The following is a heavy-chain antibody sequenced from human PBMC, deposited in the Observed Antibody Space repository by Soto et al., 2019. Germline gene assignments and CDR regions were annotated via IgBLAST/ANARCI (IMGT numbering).Heavy chain of an antibody. J-gene: IGHJ6*02. CDR3: ARLPVSAANYGMDV. CDR2: INYSGST. CDR1: GGSISSYY. Sequence: SETLSLTCTVSGGSISSYYWSWIRQPPGKGLEWIGYINYSGSTNYNPSLKSRVTISVDTSKNQFSLKLSSVTAADTAVYYCARLPVSAANYGMDVWGQGTTVTVSS. V-gene: IGHV4-59*01. D-gene: IGHD2-2*01.